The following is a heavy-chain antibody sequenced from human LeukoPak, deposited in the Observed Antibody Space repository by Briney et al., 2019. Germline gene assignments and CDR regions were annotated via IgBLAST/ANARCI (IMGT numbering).Heavy chain of an antibody. Sequence: PGGSLRLSCAASGFIYNIYAMSWVRQAPGKGLEWVSGISSSGGSTDYADSVKGRFTISRDNSKRTLYLQMSSLRAEDTAVYYCAKGGAYGANSFFDYCGQGTLVTVSS. CDR3: AKGGAYGANSFFDY. D-gene: IGHD4-23*01. CDR2: ISSSGGST. V-gene: IGHV3-23*01. J-gene: IGHJ4*02. CDR1: GFIYNIYA.